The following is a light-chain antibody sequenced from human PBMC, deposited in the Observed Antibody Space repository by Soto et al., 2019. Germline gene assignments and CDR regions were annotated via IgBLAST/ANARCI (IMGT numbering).Light chain of an antibody. J-gene: IGKJ4*01. CDR1: QSFLNTSNNKNY. Sequence: DIVMTQFPESLTVSLGERATINCKSSQSFLNTSNNKNYLGWYQQKPGQPPKLLIYWASSRESGVPGRFSGSGSGTDFTLTISSLQPEDVAFYSCQQYFSLPLTFGGGTKVDIK. CDR3: QQYFSLPLT. CDR2: WAS. V-gene: IGKV4-1*01.